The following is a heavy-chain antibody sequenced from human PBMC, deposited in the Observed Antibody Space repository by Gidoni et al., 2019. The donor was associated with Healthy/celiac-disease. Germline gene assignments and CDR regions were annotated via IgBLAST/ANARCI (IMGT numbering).Heavy chain of an antibody. CDR2: IYPGDSDT. J-gene: IGHJ3*02. Sequence: EVQLVQSGAEVKKPGESLKISCKGSGYSFTSYWIGWVRQMPGKGLEWLGIIYPGDSDTRYSPSFQGQVTISADKSISTAYLQWSSLKASDTAMYYCARGVRDVSPSRAFDIWGQGTMVTVSS. D-gene: IGHD3-10*02. CDR1: GYSFTSYW. V-gene: IGHV5-51*01. CDR3: ARGVRDVSPSRAFDI.